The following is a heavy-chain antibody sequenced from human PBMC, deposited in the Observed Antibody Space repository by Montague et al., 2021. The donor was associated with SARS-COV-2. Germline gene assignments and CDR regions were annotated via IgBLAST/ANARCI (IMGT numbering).Heavy chain of an antibody. Sequence: SETLSLTCTVSGTSFTGYDNDWTWMWQPTGKGLEWIGYLYKNGRYNYNPSLKSPVTISMYTSKNQFSLKVDSVSAADTAGYYCAKEMTAYDVFDIWGQGTMVTVSS. CDR1: GTSFTGYDND. J-gene: IGHJ3*02. CDR2: LYKNGRY. CDR3: AKEMTAYDVFDI. V-gene: IGHV4-61*08.